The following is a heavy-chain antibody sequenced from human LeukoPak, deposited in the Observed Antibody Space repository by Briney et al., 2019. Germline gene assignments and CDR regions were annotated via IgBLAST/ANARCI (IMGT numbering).Heavy chain of an antibody. J-gene: IGHJ4*02. CDR1: GYTFTGYY. CDR3: ARGIQLWSYFDY. D-gene: IGHD5-18*01. Sequence: ASVKVSCKASGYTFTGYYMHWVRQAPGQGLEWMGWINPNSGGTNYSQKFQGRVTMTRDTSISTAYMELSRLRSDDTAVYYCARGIQLWSYFDYWGQGTLVTVSS. V-gene: IGHV1-2*02. CDR2: INPNSGGT.